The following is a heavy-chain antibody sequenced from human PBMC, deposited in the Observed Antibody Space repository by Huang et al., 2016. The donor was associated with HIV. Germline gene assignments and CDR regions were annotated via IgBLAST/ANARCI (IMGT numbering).Heavy chain of an antibody. CDR1: GFTFSDYA. Sequence: GFTFSDYAMHWVRQAPGKGLEWVAVLSYDGNQKYFADSVKGRCTVSRDTSKSTLYLQLNSLRPEDTAVYYCARDSRIAYWGQGTLVIVSS. CDR3: ARDSRIAY. V-gene: IGHV3-30-3*01. CDR2: LSYDGNQK. D-gene: IGHD6-6*01. J-gene: IGHJ4*02.